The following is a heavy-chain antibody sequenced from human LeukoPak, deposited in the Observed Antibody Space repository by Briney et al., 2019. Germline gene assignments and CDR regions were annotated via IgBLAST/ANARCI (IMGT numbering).Heavy chain of an antibody. Sequence: PSETLSLTCTVSGGSISSGSYYWSWIRQPPGKGLEWIGYIYYSGSTNYNPSLKSRVTISVDTSKNQFSLKLSSVTAADTAVYYCASAYSSSWYWIFDPWGQGTLVTVSS. CDR2: IYYSGST. CDR1: GGSISSGSYY. D-gene: IGHD6-13*01. CDR3: ASAYSSSWYWIFDP. V-gene: IGHV4-61*01. J-gene: IGHJ5*02.